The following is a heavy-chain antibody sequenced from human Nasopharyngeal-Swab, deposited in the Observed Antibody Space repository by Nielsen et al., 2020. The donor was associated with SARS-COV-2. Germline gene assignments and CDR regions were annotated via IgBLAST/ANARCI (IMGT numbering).Heavy chain of an antibody. Sequence: SETLSLTCTVSGGSISSSSYYWSWIRQPAGKGLEWIGRIYTSGSTNYNPSLKSRVTMSVDTSKNQFSLKLSSVTAADTAVYYCARDWGERILDYWGQGTLVTVSS. J-gene: IGHJ4*02. CDR2: IYTSGST. CDR3: ARDWGERILDY. D-gene: IGHD3-10*01. CDR1: GGSISSSSYY. V-gene: IGHV4-61*02.